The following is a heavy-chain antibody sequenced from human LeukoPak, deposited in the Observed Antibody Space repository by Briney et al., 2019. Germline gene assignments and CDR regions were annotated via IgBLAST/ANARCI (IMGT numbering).Heavy chain of an antibody. CDR1: AYTFTGYY. D-gene: IGHD3-22*01. CDR3: ARALFSSGYYYHGRILDY. CDR2: INPNSGDT. J-gene: IGHJ4*02. V-gene: IGHV1-2*02. Sequence: ASVKVSCKASAYTFTGYYLHWVRQAPGQGLEWMGWINPNSGDTNYAQKFQGRVTMTRDTSTSTVYMELSSLRSEDTAVYYCARALFSSGYYYHGRILDYWGQGTLVTVSS.